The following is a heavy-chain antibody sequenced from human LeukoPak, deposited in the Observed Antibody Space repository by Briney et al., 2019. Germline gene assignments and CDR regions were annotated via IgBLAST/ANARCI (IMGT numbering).Heavy chain of an antibody. D-gene: IGHD6-19*01. V-gene: IGHV1-18*01. CDR3: ARESPRRAVTGMDY. J-gene: IGHJ4*02. Sequence: ASVKVSCKASGYTFTSYGISWVRQAPGQGLEWMGWISAYNGYTDLAERLQGRATLATDTSTSTAYVELRNLRSDDTAVYYCARESPRRAVTGMDYWGQGTLVTVSS. CDR2: ISAYNGYT. CDR1: GYTFTSYG.